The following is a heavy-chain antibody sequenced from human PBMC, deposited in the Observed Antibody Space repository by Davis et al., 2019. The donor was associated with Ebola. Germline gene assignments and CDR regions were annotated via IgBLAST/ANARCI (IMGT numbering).Heavy chain of an antibody. V-gene: IGHV4-34*01. CDR2: INHSGST. D-gene: IGHD2-2*01. CDR1: GWSFSAYY. Sequence: GSLRLSSAVYGWSFSAYYWSWIRQPPGKGLEWIGEINHSGSTNYNPSLMSRVTISVDTSTNQFSLKLTSVTAADTAVYYCARGRYCSSTSCSSVSFYFDYWGQGTLVTVSS. CDR3: ARGRYCSSTSCSSVSFYFDY. J-gene: IGHJ4*02.